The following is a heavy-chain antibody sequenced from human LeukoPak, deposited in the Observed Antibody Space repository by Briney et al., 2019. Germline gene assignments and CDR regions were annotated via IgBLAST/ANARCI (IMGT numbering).Heavy chain of an antibody. J-gene: IGHJ4*02. CDR1: GGSFSYGDYY. D-gene: IGHD3-10*01. CDR2: IYYSGT. CDR3: ARGLLWFGEPPYYYFDY. V-gene: IGHV4-30-4*01. Sequence: SQTLSLTCSVYGGSFSYGDYYWTWIRQPPGKGLEWIGYIYYSGTYYNPSLKSRLTISQDRSKNQFSLKLSSVTAADTAVYYCARGLLWFGEPPYYYFDYWGQGTLVTVSS.